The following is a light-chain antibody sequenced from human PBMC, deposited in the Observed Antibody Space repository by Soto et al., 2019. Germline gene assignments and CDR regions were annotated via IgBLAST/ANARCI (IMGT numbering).Light chain of an antibody. CDR1: SSDVGGYNY. CDR2: EVS. CDR3: SYYAGSNIHYV. J-gene: IGLJ1*01. Sequence: QSVLGQPASACGSPGQSITISCTGTSSDVGGYNYVSWYQQHPGQAPKLLIYEVSKRPSGVPDRFSGSKSGNTASLTVSGLLAEEEADYYCSYYAGSNIHYVFGTGTKVTV. V-gene: IGLV2-8*01.